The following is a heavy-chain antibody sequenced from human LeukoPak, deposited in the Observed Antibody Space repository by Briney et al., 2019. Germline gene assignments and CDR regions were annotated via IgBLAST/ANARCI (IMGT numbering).Heavy chain of an antibody. D-gene: IGHD3-9*01. CDR2: INPSGGST. CDR1: GYTFTSYY. CDR3: ARDFDITRRTYYFDY. Sequence: ASVKVSRKASGYTFTSYYMHWVRQAPGQGLEWMGIINPSGGSTAYAQKLQGRVTLTRETSTSTVYMELSSLRSEDTAVYYCARDFDITRRTYYFDYWGQGTLVTVSS. V-gene: IGHV1-46*04. J-gene: IGHJ4*02.